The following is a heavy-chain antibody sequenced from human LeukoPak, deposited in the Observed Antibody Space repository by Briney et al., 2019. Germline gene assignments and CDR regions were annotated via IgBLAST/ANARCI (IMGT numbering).Heavy chain of an antibody. Sequence: GGSLRLSCAASGFTFSSYGMSWVRQAPGKGLEWVSAISGSGGSTYYADSVKGRFTISRDNSKNTLYLQMNSLRAEDTAVYYCAKDMRYSYGYADAFDIWGQGTMVTVSS. J-gene: IGHJ3*02. CDR2: ISGSGGST. D-gene: IGHD5-18*01. CDR3: AKDMRYSYGYADAFDI. CDR1: GFTFSSYG. V-gene: IGHV3-23*01.